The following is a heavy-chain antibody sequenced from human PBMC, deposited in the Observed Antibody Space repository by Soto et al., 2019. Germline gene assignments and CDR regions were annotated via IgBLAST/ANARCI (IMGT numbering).Heavy chain of an antibody. CDR3: ARDRPPGASVDYYYGMDV. Sequence: QVQLVQSGAEVKKPGASVKVSCKASGYTFTSYYMHWVRQAPGQGLEWMGIINPSGGSTSYAQKFQGRVPMTRDTSTSTVYMELSSLRSEDTAVYYCARDRPPGASVDYYYGMDVWGQGTTVTVSS. CDR2: INPSGGST. D-gene: IGHD1-26*01. V-gene: IGHV1-46*01. J-gene: IGHJ6*02. CDR1: GYTFTSYY.